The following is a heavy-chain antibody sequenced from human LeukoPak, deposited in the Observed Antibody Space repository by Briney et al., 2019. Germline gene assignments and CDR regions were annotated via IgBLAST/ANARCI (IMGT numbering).Heavy chain of an antibody. CDR2: ISSNGGST. CDR1: GLTFSSYA. D-gene: IGHD5-18*01. J-gene: IGHJ4*02. Sequence: GGSLRLSCSASGLTFSSYAVHWVRQAPGKGLEYVSAISSNGGSTYYADSVKGRFTISRDNSKNTLYLQMSSLRAEDTAVYYCVRGLVFGGYSYGDVYWGQGTLVTVSS. V-gene: IGHV3-64D*09. CDR3: VRGLVFGGYSYGDVY.